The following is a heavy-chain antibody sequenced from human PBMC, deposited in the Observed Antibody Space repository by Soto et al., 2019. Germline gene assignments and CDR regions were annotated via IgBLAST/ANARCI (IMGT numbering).Heavy chain of an antibody. D-gene: IGHD3-3*01. CDR3: ARLEVYYDFWSGYYSEYFDY. CDR2: IYYSGST. J-gene: IGHJ4*02. V-gene: IGHV4-59*01. Sequence: SETLSLTCTVSGGSISSYYWSWIRQPPGKGLEWIGYIYYSGSTNYNPSLKSRVTISVDTSKNQFSLKLSSVTAADTAVYYCARLEVYYDFWSGYYSEYFDYWGQGTLVTVSS. CDR1: GGSISSYY.